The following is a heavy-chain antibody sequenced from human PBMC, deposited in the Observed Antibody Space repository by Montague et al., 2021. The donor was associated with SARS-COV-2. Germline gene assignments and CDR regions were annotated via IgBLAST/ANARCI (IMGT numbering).Heavy chain of an antibody. Sequence: SETLSLTCTVSGGSISSYYWSWIRQPPGKGLEWIGYIYYSGSTNYNPSLKSRVTISVDTSKNQFSLKLNSMTAADTAVYYCARDRGGGRQFEAYFDYWGQGTLVTVSS. CDR2: IYYSGST. CDR3: ARDRGGGRQFEAYFDY. V-gene: IGHV4-59*01. CDR1: GGSISSYY. J-gene: IGHJ4*02. D-gene: IGHD5-24*01.